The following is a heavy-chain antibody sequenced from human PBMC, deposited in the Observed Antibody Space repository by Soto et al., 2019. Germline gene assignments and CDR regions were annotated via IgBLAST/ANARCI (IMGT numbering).Heavy chain of an antibody. Sequence: EVPLVESGGGLVQPGGSLRLSCAASGFTFSSYWMHWVRQAPGKGLVWVSRINSDGSSTTYADSVKGRFTISRDNAKNTLYLQMNSLRAEDTAVYYCARGGSLNWYFDLWGRGTLVTVSS. V-gene: IGHV3-74*01. CDR3: ARGGSLNWYFDL. CDR2: INSDGSST. J-gene: IGHJ2*01. CDR1: GFTFSSYW. D-gene: IGHD2-15*01.